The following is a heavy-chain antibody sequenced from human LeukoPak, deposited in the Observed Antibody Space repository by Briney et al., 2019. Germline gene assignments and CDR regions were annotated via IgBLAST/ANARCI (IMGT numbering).Heavy chain of an antibody. CDR3: ARGYYDSNDSNRSNWFEP. D-gene: IGHD3-22*01. CDR1: GFTFSGYW. V-gene: IGHV3-74*01. CDR2: LNTDGSST. Sequence: PGGSLRLSCAASGFTFSGYWMHWVRQAPGKGLVWVSRLNTDGSSTVYADSVRGRFTISRDNAKNTLYLQMNSLRAEDTAVYYCARGYYDSNDSNRSNWFEPWGQGTLVTVSS. J-gene: IGHJ5*02.